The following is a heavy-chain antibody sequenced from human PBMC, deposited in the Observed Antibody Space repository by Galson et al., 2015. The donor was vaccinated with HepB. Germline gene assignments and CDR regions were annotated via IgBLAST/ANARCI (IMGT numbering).Heavy chain of an antibody. CDR2: IWYDGSNK. V-gene: IGHV3-33*08. D-gene: IGHD6-19*01. J-gene: IGHJ6*02. Sequence: SLRLSCAASGFTFSSYGMHWVRQAPGKGLEWVAVIWYDGSNKYYADSVKGRFTISRDNSKNTLYLQMNSLRAEDTAVYYCARSGGGSSGWYGFVGFKGYYYYCMDVWGQGTTVTVSS. CDR1: GFTFSSYG. CDR3: ARSGGGSSGWYGFVGFKGYYYYCMDV.